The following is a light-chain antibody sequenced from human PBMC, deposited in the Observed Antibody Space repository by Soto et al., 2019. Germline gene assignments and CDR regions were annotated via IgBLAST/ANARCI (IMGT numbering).Light chain of an antibody. J-gene: IGKJ5*01. CDR1: QSISSW. Sequence: DIQMTQSPSTLSASVGDRVTITCRASQSISSWLAWYQQKPGKAPKLLIYDASSLESGVPSRFSGSGSGTEFTLTISSLQPDDFATYYCQQYNSYLITCGQGTRLESK. V-gene: IGKV1-5*01. CDR2: DAS. CDR3: QQYNSYLIT.